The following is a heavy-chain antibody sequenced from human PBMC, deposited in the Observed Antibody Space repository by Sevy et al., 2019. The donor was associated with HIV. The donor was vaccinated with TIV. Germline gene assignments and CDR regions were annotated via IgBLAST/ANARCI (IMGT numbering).Heavy chain of an antibody. Sequence: GGSLRLSCAASGFSFSGYSMNWVRQAPGKGLEWVSYISTSSSSIHYADSMKGRFTVSRDNAKNSLYLLMNNLSDEDTAIYYCARDPGFWYFDLWGRGTLVTVSS. J-gene: IGHJ2*01. D-gene: IGHD7-27*01. CDR1: GFSFSGYS. CDR2: ISTSSSSI. V-gene: IGHV3-48*02. CDR3: ARDPGFWYFDL.